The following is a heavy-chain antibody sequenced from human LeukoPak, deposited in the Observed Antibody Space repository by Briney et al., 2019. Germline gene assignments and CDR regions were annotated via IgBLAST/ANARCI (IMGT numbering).Heavy chain of an antibody. CDR3: ARAKARHYYDSSGYVLNT. CDR2: IYTSGST. J-gene: IGHJ5*02. Sequence: SETLSLTCTVSGGSISSYYWSWIRQPAGKGLEWIGRIYTSGSTNYNPSLKSRVTISVDTSKNQFSLKLSSVTAADTAVYYCARAKARHYYDSSGYVLNTWGQGTLVTVSS. CDR1: GGSISSYY. V-gene: IGHV4-4*07. D-gene: IGHD3-22*01.